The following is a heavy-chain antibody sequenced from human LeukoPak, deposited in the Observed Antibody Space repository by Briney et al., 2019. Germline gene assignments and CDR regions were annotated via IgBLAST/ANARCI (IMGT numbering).Heavy chain of an antibody. CDR1: GGSISSGGYY. Sequence: SQTLSLTCTVSGGSISSGGYYWSWIRQHPGKGLEWIGYIYYSGSTYYNPSLKSRVTISVDTSKNQFSLKLSSVTAADTAVYYCARVRGVAVAGTAGSYAFDIWGQGTMVTVSS. CDR2: IYYSGST. V-gene: IGHV4-31*03. CDR3: ARVRGVAVAGTAGSYAFDI. D-gene: IGHD6-19*01. J-gene: IGHJ3*02.